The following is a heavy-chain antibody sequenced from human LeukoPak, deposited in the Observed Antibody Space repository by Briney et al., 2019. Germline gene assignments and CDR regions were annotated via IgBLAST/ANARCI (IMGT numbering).Heavy chain of an antibody. J-gene: IGHJ4*02. CDR2: IKSKTDGGTT. CDR3: TTGQIAVAGNWDVY. D-gene: IGHD6-19*01. CDR1: GFTFSSYS. V-gene: IGHV3-15*01. Sequence: GGSLRLSCAASGFTFSSYSMNWVRQDPGKGLEGVGRIKSKTDGGTTDYAAPVKGRFTISRDDSKNTLYLQMNSLKTEDTAVYYCTTGQIAVAGNWDVYWGQGTLVTVSS.